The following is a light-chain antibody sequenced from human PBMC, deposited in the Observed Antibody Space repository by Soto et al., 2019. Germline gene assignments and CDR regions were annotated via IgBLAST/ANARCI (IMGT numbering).Light chain of an antibody. CDR3: LQRSGWPWT. V-gene: IGKV3-11*01. CDR1: QSVSSY. CDR2: DAS. Sequence: EIVLTQSPATLSLSPGERATLSCRASQSVSSYLAWYQQKPGQAPRLLIYDASNRATDIPARFSGSGSGTDFTLTISSLEPEDFAVYYCLQRSGWPWTFGXGTKXXX. J-gene: IGKJ1*01.